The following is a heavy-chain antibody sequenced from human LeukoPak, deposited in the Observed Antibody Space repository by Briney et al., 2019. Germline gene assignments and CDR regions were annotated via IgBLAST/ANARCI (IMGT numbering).Heavy chain of an antibody. D-gene: IGHD3-10*01. J-gene: IGHJ4*02. CDR3: ARGNHMVRGRTFDY. CDR2: TYYRSKWYN. V-gene: IGHV6-1*01. Sequence: SQTLSLTCAISGDSVSTNNAGWNWIRQSPSRGLEWLGRTYYRSKWYNDYAVSVKSRITINPDTSKNQFSLQLNSVTPEDTAVYYCARGNHMVRGRTFDYWGQGTLVTVSS. CDR1: GDSVSTNNAG.